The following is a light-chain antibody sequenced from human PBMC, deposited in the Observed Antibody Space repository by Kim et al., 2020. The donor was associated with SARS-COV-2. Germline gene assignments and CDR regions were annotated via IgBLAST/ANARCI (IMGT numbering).Light chain of an antibody. J-gene: IGKJ1*01. CDR1: QSVSSNY. Sequence: EIVLTQSPGTLSLSPGERATLSCRASQSVSSNYLAWYQQKPGQAPRLLIYGASYRATGIPDRFSGSGSGTDFTLTISRLEPEDFAVYYCQQYGTSLWTFGQGTKVDIK. CDR2: GAS. V-gene: IGKV3-20*01. CDR3: QQYGTSLWT.